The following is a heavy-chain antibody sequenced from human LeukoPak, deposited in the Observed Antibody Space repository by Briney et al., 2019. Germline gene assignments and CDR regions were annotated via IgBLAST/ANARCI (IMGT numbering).Heavy chain of an antibody. V-gene: IGHV4-59*01. CDR1: GGSISNYY. J-gene: IGHJ4*02. CDR3: AGGPYYYDSSGYYYDY. Sequence: SETLSLTCTVSGGSISNYYWSWIRQPPGKGLEWIGYIYYTGTTNYSPSLKSRVTISIDTSKNQFSLKLSSVTAADTAVYYCAGGPYYYDSSGYYYDYWGQGTLVTVSS. D-gene: IGHD3-22*01. CDR2: IYYTGTT.